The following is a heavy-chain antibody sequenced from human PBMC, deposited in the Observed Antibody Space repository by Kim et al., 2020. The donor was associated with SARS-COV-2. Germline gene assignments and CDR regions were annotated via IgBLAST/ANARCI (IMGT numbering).Heavy chain of an antibody. CDR2: IYHSGST. CDR3: ARDQYSFSSWYRWFDP. V-gene: IGHV4-4*02. Sequence: SETLSLTCAVSGGSISSSNWWSWVRQPPGKGLEWIGEIYHSGSTNYNPSLKSRVTISVDKSKNQFSLKLSSVTAADTAVYYCARDQYSFSSWYRWFDPWGQGTLVTVSS. D-gene: IGHD6-13*01. CDR1: GGSISSSNW. J-gene: IGHJ5*02.